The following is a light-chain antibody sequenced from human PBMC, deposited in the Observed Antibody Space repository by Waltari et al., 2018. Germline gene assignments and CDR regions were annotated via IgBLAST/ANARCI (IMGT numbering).Light chain of an antibody. J-gene: IGKJ5*01. CDR1: QSVLYSSSNKDF. Sequence: DIVMTQSPDSLAVPLGERATINCQSSQSVLYSSSNKDFLAWYQQKPGQPPKLLIYWASTRESGVPDRFSGSGSGTDFTLTISSLQAEDVAVYYCQQYSSTPLTFGQGTRLEI. CDR2: WAS. V-gene: IGKV4-1*01. CDR3: QQYSSTPLT.